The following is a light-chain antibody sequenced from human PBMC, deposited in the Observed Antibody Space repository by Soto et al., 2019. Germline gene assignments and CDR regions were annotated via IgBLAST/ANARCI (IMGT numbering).Light chain of an antibody. CDR3: QQYDYSSFT. CDR1: QSGSSSY. J-gene: IGKJ3*01. Sequence: EIVLTQSPGTLSLSPGERATLSCRASQSGSSSYLAWYQQKPGQAPRLLIYGASSRAAGIPDRFSSSGSGTDFPLTISRLEPEAFAVYYCQQYDYSSFTFGPGTKVDIK. CDR2: GAS. V-gene: IGKV3-20*01.